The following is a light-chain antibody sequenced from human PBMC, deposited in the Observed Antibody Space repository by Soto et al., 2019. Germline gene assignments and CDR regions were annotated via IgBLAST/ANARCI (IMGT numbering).Light chain of an antibody. CDR1: SSDIGAYNS. V-gene: IGLV2-14*03. CDR2: DVS. J-gene: IGLJ2*01. CDR3: ASYTTGRIRV. Sequence: QSALTQPASVPASPGQSITISCTGTSSDIGAYNSVSWYQQHPGEAPQLIIYDVSYRPSGISSRFPGSKSGNTASLTVSGLQADDDADYYCASYTTGRIRVFGGGTKLTVL.